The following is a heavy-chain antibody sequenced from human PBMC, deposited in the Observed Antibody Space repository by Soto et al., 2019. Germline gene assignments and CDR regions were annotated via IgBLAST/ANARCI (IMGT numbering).Heavy chain of an antibody. CDR3: AKEIVGAPGWFDP. V-gene: IGHV3-9*01. J-gene: IGHJ5*02. Sequence: EVQLVESGGGLVQPGRSLRLSCAASGFTFDDYAMHWVRQAPGKGLEWVSGISWNSGSIGYADSVKGRFTISRDNAKNSLHLQMNSLRAEDTALYYCAKEIVGAPGWFDPWGQGTLVTVSS. D-gene: IGHD1-26*01. CDR2: ISWNSGSI. CDR1: GFTFDDYA.